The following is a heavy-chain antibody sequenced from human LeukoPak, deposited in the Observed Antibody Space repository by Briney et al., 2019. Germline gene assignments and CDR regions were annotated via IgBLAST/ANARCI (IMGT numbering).Heavy chain of an antibody. J-gene: IGHJ3*02. D-gene: IGHD5-18*01. CDR3: AGNTAMVRSDAFDI. CDR2: IIPILGTA. Sequence: ASVKVSCKASGGTFSSYAISWVRQAPGQGLEWMGGIIPILGTANYAQKFQGRVTITADKSTSTAYMELSRLRSDDTAVYYCAGNTAMVRSDAFDIWGQGTMVTVSS. CDR1: GGTFSSYA. V-gene: IGHV1-69*06.